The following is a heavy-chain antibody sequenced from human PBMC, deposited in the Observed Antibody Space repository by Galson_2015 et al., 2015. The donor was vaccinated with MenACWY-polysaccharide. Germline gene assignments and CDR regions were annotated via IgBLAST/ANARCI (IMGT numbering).Heavy chain of an antibody. V-gene: IGHV3-23*01. J-gene: IGHJ4*02. CDR2: ISGSGAST. CDR1: GFTFRYT. D-gene: IGHD4-17*01. Sequence: SLRLSCAASGFTFRYTMSWVRQAPGKGLEWVSAISGSGASTYYADSVKGRFTISRDNSKNMLYLQMNSLRAEDTAVYYCANPGLSTGRSSDVDYWGQGTLVTVSS. CDR3: ANPGLSTGRSSDVDY.